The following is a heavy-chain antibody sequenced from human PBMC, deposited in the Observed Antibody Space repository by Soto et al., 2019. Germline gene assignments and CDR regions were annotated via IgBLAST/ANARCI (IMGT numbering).Heavy chain of an antibody. D-gene: IGHD5-18*01. V-gene: IGHV4-59*01. CDR1: GGSISSYY. J-gene: IGHJ4*02. Sequence: SETLSLTCTVSGGSISSYYWSWIRQPPGKGLEWIGYIYYSGSTNYNPSLKSRVTISVDTSKNQFSLKLSSVTAADTAVYYCARVDTAMVLDYWGQGTLVTVSS. CDR3: ARVDTAMVLDY. CDR2: IYYSGST.